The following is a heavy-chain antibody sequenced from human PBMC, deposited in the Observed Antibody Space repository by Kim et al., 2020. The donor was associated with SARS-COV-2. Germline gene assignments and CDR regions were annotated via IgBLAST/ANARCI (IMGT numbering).Heavy chain of an antibody. J-gene: IGHJ4*02. D-gene: IGHD6-19*01. Sequence: YYADPVKVRFTFSRDNSKSSLFLQMNSLRAEDTAVYYSARDPYSSGYDDYWGQGTLVTVSS. CDR3: ARDPYSSGYDDY. V-gene: IGHV3-30*01.